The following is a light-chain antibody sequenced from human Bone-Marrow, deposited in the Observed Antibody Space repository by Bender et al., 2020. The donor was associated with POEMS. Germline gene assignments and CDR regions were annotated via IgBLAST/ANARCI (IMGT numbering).Light chain of an antibody. CDR1: SGHSSYG. J-gene: IGLJ2*01. V-gene: IGLV4-69*02. Sequence: QLVVTQSPSASASLGASVRLTCTLSSGHSSYGIAWHQQQSEKGPRYLMRLNSDGSHNKGDGIPDRFSGSSSGAERYLTISRLQSEDEADYYCQTWGSGIVVFGGGTKLTVL. CDR3: QTWGSGIVV. CDR2: LNSDGSH.